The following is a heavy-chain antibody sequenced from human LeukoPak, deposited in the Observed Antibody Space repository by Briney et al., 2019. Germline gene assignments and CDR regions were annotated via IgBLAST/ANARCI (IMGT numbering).Heavy chain of an antibody. Sequence: SGPTLVNPTQTLTLTCTFSGFSLSTSGMCVSWIRQPPGKALEWLARIDWDDDKYYSTSLKTRITISKDTSKNQVVLTMTNMDPVDTATYYCARMDLVTARSYYFDYWGQGTLVTVSS. D-gene: IGHD2-21*02. CDR1: GFSLSTSGMC. V-gene: IGHV2-70*11. J-gene: IGHJ4*02. CDR3: ARMDLVTARSYYFDY. CDR2: IDWDDDK.